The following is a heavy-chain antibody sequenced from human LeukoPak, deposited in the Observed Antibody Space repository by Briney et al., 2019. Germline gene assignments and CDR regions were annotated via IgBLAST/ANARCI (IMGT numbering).Heavy chain of an antibody. V-gene: IGHV3-23*01. D-gene: IGHD2/OR15-2a*01. Sequence: PGGSLRLSCVASGFTFSNYGLSWVRQAPGKGLEWVSGIDTGGEKTYYADSVKGRFTISRDNPENALFLHLDSLRVEDTALYYCARAPLTFFRTIFGWHFDVWGRGTLVTVSS. CDR2: IDTGGEKT. CDR3: ARAPLTFFRTIFGWHFDV. CDR1: GFTFSNYG. J-gene: IGHJ2*01.